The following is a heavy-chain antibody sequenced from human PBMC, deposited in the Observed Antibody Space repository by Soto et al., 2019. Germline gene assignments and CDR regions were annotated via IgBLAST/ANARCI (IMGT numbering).Heavy chain of an antibody. Sequence: QVQLVESGGGAVQPGRSLRLSCAASGFTFSTYVMHWVRQAPGKGLEWVATISYDGNNRNYADSVKGRFTISRDNSKNTLYLQISSLRVEDSAVYYCAREFIGTGWYHFDYWGPGTLVTVSS. D-gene: IGHD6-19*01. CDR2: ISYDGNNR. V-gene: IGHV3-30-3*01. CDR1: GFTFSTYV. J-gene: IGHJ4*02. CDR3: AREFIGTGWYHFDY.